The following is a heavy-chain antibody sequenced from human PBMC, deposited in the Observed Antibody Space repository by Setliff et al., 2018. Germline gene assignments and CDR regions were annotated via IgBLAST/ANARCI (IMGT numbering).Heavy chain of an antibody. CDR3: ARYSKLPHAFDI. CDR2: SRYAENYQ. J-gene: IGHJ3*02. D-gene: IGHD2-21*01. V-gene: IGHV3-30-3*01. Sequence: GGSLRLSCAASGFTISYYAIHWVRQAPGKGLEWVAVSRYAENYQYYADSVKGRFTISRDNSENTLYLQMNSLRPDDTAMYYCARYSKLPHAFDIWGQGTMVTVSS. CDR1: GFTISYYA.